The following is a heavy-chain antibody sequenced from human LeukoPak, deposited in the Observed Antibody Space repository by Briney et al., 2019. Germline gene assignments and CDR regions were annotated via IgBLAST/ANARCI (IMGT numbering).Heavy chain of an antibody. Sequence: PGGSLRLSCAASGVTFSSYSMNWVRQAPGKGLEWVSYICSGSGTIYYADSVKGRFTIYRDNAKNSLYLKMNSLRVEDTAVYYCVREGYCNCLRGEYSYYMDVWGKGTTVTVSS. V-gene: IGHV3-48*01. D-gene: IGHD2-15*01. CDR3: VREGYCNCLRGEYSYYMDV. CDR1: GVTFSSYS. CDR2: ICSGSGTI. J-gene: IGHJ6*03.